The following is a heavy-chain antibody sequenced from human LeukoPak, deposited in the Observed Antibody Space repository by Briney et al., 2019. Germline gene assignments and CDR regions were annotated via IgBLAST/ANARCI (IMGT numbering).Heavy chain of an antibody. Sequence: PGGSLRLSCAASGFTFSSYGMHWVRQAPGKGLEWVAVISYDGSNKYYAASVKGRFTISRDNSKNTLYLQMNSLRAEDTAVYYCAKVKSGATTYYYYYGMDVWGQGTTVTVSS. CDR3: AKVKSGATTYYYYYGMDV. CDR1: GFTFSSYG. J-gene: IGHJ6*02. D-gene: IGHD1-26*01. CDR2: ISYDGSNK. V-gene: IGHV3-30*18.